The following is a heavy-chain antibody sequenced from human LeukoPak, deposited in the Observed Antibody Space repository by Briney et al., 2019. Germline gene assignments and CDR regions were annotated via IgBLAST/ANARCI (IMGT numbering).Heavy chain of an antibody. CDR1: RFTFSNYV. Sequence: GGSLRLSCAASRFTFSNYVMSWVRQAPGGGLECVSAISGSGRSTYYADSVKGRFTISRDNSKNTLYLQMNSLRAEDTAMYYCARAILSDPKYYGMDVWGQGTTVTVSS. CDR3: ARAILSDPKYYGMDV. V-gene: IGHV3-23*01. CDR2: ISGSGRST. D-gene: IGHD3-9*01. J-gene: IGHJ6*02.